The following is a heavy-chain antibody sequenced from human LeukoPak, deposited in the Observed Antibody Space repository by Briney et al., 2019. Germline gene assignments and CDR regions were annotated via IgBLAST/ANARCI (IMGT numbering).Heavy chain of an antibody. J-gene: IGHJ3*02. V-gene: IGHV3-21*01. CDR2: ISSSSSSI. CDR3: ARVGGYNYGPGTFDI. CDR1: GFTSSSYS. Sequence: GGSLRLSCAASGFTSSSYSMNWVRQAPGKGLEWVSCISSSSSSISYADSVKGRFTISRDNAKNSLYLQTNSLRAEDTAVYYCARVGGYNYGPGTFDIWGQGTMVTVSS. D-gene: IGHD5-18*01.